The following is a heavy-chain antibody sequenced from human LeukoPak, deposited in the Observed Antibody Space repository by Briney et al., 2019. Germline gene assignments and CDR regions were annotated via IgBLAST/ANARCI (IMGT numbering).Heavy chain of an antibody. Sequence: SETLSLTCTVSGGSISSGGYYWSWIRQHPGKGLEWIGYIYYSGSTYYNPSLKSRVTISVDTPKNQFSLKLSSVTAADTAVYYCARAGLYYYDSSGYSHLPYYFDYWGQGTLVTVSS. CDR1: GGSISSGGYY. V-gene: IGHV4-31*03. CDR3: ARAGLYYYDSSGYSHLPYYFDY. CDR2: IYYSGST. D-gene: IGHD3-22*01. J-gene: IGHJ4*02.